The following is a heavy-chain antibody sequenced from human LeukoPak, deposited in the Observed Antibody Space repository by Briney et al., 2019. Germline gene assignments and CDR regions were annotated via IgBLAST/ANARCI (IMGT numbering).Heavy chain of an antibody. CDR2: IRGSGSTI. J-gene: IGHJ4*02. CDR3: ARMNYSSSGWGAPFDY. Sequence: GGSLRLSCAASGFTFSSYSMNWVRQAPGKGLEWLSYIRGSGSTIYYTDSVKGRFTISRDNAKNSLYLQMNSLRAEDTAVYYCARMNYSSSGWGAPFDYWGQGTLVTVSS. CDR1: GFTFSSYS. D-gene: IGHD4-11*01. V-gene: IGHV3-48*04.